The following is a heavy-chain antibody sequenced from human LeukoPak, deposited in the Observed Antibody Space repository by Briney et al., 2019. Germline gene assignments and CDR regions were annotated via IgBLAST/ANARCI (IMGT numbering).Heavy chain of an antibody. CDR3: AKGRSGIVVAGLNY. V-gene: IGHV3-23*01. CDR1: GFTFSSYA. Sequence: GGSLRLSCAASGFTFSSYAMSWVRQAPGKGLEWVSGISGSGDGTYYADSVKGRFTISRDNSMNTLYLQMNSPRAEDTAVYYCAKGRSGIVVAGLNYWGQGTLVTVSS. CDR2: ISGSGDGT. J-gene: IGHJ4*02. D-gene: IGHD6-19*01.